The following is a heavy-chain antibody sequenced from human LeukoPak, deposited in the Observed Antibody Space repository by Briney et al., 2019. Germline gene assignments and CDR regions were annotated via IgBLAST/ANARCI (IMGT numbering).Heavy chain of an antibody. D-gene: IGHD5-18*01. CDR2: IYPSDSDT. Sequence: PGESLKISCKGSGYSFTSYWIGWVRQMPGKGLEWVGIIYPSDSDTRYSPSFQGQVTISADKSISTAYLQWSSLKASDTAMYYCARSVHSYGWNAFDIWGQGTMVTVSS. J-gene: IGHJ3*02. V-gene: IGHV5-51*01. CDR1: GYSFTSYW. CDR3: ARSVHSYGWNAFDI.